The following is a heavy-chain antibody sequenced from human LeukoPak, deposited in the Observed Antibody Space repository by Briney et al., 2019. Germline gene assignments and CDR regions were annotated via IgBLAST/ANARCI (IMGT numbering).Heavy chain of an antibody. Sequence: NASETLSLTCIVSGVSIRSFYWSWIRQPPGKGLEWLGYFYKSGGTNYNPSLKSRVTMSVDTSKNQVSLKMTSVTAADTAVYYCAKSFSSSWYGGRLFDSWGQGTLVIVSS. CDR2: FYKSGGT. V-gene: IGHV4-59*01. D-gene: IGHD6-13*01. CDR1: GVSIRSFY. J-gene: IGHJ4*02. CDR3: AKSFSSSWYGGRLFDS.